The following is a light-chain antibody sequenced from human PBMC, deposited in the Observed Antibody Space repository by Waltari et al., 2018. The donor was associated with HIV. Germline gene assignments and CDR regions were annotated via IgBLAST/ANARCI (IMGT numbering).Light chain of an antibody. CDR2: QDT. Sequence: SYELTQPPSVSVSPGQTASITCSGDELGDRYACWYQQKPGQSPLLVIYQDTKRHSGVPERFSGSNSGNTAALTIGGTQAMDEADYYCQARDSSTVVFGGGTKLTVL. CDR1: ELGDRY. V-gene: IGLV3-1*01. J-gene: IGLJ2*01. CDR3: QARDSSTVV.